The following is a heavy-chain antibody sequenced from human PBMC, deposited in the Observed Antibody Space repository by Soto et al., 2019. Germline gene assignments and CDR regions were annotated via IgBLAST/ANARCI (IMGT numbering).Heavy chain of an antibody. CDR3: ARDFYGGYTYGPGDY. V-gene: IGHV3-7*01. J-gene: IGHJ4*02. CDR2: IHGDGGKI. D-gene: IGHD5-18*01. Sequence: GGSLRLSCAASGFMFSAYWMSWVRQAPGKGLEWVANIHGDGGKIYYVDSVKGRFTISRDNAKRSLYLQMKGLRAEDTAVYYCARDFYGGYTYGPGDYWGQGALVTVSS. CDR1: GFMFSAYW.